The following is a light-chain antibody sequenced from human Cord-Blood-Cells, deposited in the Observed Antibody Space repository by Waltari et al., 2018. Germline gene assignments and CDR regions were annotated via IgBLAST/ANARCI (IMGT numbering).Light chain of an antibody. CDR1: RLTSYY. V-gene: IGLV3-19*01. Sequence: SSELTQDPAVSVALGQTVRITCQGDRLTSYYASWYQQKPGQAPVLVIYGKSNRPSGIPDRFSGSSSGNTASLTITGAQAEDEADYYCNSRDSSGNHVVFGGGTKLTVL. CDR3: NSRDSSGNHVV. CDR2: GKS. J-gene: IGLJ2*01.